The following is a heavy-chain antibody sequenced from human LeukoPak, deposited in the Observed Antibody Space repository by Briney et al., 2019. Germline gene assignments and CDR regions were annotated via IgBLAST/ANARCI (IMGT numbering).Heavy chain of an antibody. CDR2: IYPGDSNT. J-gene: IGHJ5*02. CDR1: GYSFTTYL. D-gene: IGHD2-15*01. CDR3: ARALRFCSGGSCYRWFDP. Sequence: GESLKISCKGSGYSFTTYLIGWVRHMPGKGLELRGIIYPGDSNTRYSPSFQGQVTISADKSISTAYLQRSSLRASDTAMYYCARALRFCSGGSCYRWFDPWGQGTLVTVSS. V-gene: IGHV5-51*01.